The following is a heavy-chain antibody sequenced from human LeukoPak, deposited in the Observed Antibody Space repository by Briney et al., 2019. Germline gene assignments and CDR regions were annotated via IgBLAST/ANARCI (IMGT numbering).Heavy chain of an antibody. D-gene: IGHD6-13*01. J-gene: IGHJ6*02. CDR2: IIPIFGTA. CDR1: GYTFTSYG. Sequence: SVKVSCKASGYTFTSYGISWVRQAPGQGLEWMGGIIPIFGTANYAQKFQGRVTITADESTSTAYMELSSLRSEDTAVYYCARVPPAATIRSFGYYYYGMDVWGQGTTVTVSS. CDR3: ARVPPAATIRSFGYYYYGMDV. V-gene: IGHV1-69*13.